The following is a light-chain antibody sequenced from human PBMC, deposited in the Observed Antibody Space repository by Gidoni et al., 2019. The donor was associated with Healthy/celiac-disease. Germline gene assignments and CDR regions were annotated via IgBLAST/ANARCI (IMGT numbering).Light chain of an antibody. CDR2: DAS. J-gene: IGKJ5*01. V-gene: IGKV3-11*01. Sequence: ILLTQSPATLSLSPGERATISCTASQSVSSDLTWYQQKPGQAPRLLIYDASNRATGIPARYSGSGSGTDFTLTISSLEPEDFAVYYCQQRSNWPITFXXXTRLEIK. CDR3: QQRSNWPIT. CDR1: QSVSSD.